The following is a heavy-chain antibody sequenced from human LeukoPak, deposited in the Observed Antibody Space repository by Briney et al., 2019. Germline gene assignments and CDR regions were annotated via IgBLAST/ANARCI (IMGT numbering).Heavy chain of an antibody. Sequence: SETLSLTCAVSGGSISSGGYSWSWIRQPPGKGLEWIGYIYYSGSTYYNPSLKSRVTISVDTSKNQFSLKLSSVAAADTAVYYCARVYLPLVTDWYFDLWGRGTLVTVSS. J-gene: IGHJ2*01. CDR2: IYYSGST. D-gene: IGHD2-21*02. CDR1: GGSISSGGYS. CDR3: ARVYLPLVTDWYFDL. V-gene: IGHV4-30-4*07.